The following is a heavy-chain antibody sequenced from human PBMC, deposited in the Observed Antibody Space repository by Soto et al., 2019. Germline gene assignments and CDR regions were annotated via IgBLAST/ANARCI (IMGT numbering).Heavy chain of an antibody. Sequence: GASVKVSFKASGYTFTDYYMHWLRQAPGQGLEWMGWFNPNNGATNYAQKLQGRVTMTRDTSTSTAYMELNTLTSDDTAVYYCARSALVLRVYEPTADWFDPWGQGTPVTVSS. D-gene: IGHD2-8*01. J-gene: IGHJ5*02. V-gene: IGHV1-2*02. CDR3: ARSALVLRVYEPTADWFDP. CDR2: FNPNNGAT. CDR1: GYTFTDYY.